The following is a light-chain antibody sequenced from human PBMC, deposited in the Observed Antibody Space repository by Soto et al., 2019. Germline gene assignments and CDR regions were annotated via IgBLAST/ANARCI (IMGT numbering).Light chain of an antibody. CDR2: DVT. Sequence: QSVLTQPASASGAPGQAITISCTGTNSDVGTYNLVSWYQQHPGNVPKLIIFDVTKRPSGVSNRFSGSKSGNTASLTISGLQAEDEATYYCSSYAGGISVFGTGTKVTVL. CDR3: SSYAGGISV. CDR1: NSDVGTYNL. J-gene: IGLJ1*01. V-gene: IGLV2-23*02.